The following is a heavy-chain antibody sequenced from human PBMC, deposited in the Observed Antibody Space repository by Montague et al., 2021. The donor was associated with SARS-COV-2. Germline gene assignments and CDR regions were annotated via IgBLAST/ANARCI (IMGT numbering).Heavy chain of an antibody. J-gene: IGHJ6*02. Sequence: SETLSLTCSVSGTSITSYYWNWIRQPPGKGLEWIGYISDSGSTNYSPSLKSRVTMSVDTSKNQMSPKLTSVTAADTAVYYCARGCLSYFGAGSHCYGMDVWGQGTMVTVSS. V-gene: IGHV4-59*01. CDR1: GTSITSYY. CDR2: ISDSGST. CDR3: ARGCLSYFGAGSHCYGMDV. D-gene: IGHD3-10*01.